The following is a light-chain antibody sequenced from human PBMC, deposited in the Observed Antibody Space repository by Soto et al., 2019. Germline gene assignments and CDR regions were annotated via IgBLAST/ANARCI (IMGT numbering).Light chain of an antibody. V-gene: IGKV3-15*01. CDR2: GAS. Sequence: EIGMTQSPVTLSVSPRERATLSCRASQRVSSNVAWYQQKPGQAPRLLIYGASTRATGIPARFSGSGSETEFTLTISSLQSEDFAVYYCQQYNNWPPYTFGQGTKVDIK. CDR1: QRVSSN. CDR3: QQYNNWPPYT. J-gene: IGKJ2*01.